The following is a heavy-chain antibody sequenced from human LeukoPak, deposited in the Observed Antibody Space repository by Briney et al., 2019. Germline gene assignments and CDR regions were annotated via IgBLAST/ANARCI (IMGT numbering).Heavy chain of an antibody. V-gene: IGHV4-34*01. D-gene: IGHD6-19*01. CDR2: INHSGST. CDR3: ARERGIAVAGTGDWFDP. Sequence: SETLSLTCAVYGGSFSGYYWSWIRQPPGKGLEWIGEINHSGSTNYNPSLKSRVTISVDTSKNQFSLKLSSVTAADTAVYYCARERGIAVAGTGDWFDPWGQGTLVTVSS. CDR1: GGSFSGYY. J-gene: IGHJ5*02.